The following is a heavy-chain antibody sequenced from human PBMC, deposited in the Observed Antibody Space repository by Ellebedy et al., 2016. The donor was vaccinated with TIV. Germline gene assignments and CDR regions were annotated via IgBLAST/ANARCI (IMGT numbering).Heavy chain of an antibody. CDR3: ARDRSSTSPFDY. CDR1: GYTFTSYG. CDR2: ISAYNGNT. D-gene: IGHD2-2*01. J-gene: IGHJ4*02. V-gene: IGHV1-18*01. Sequence: ASVKVSXXASGYTFTSYGISWVRQAPGQGLEWMGWISAYNGNTNYAQKLQGRVTMTTDTSTSTAYMELRSLRSDDTAVYYCARDRSSTSPFDYWGQGTLVTVSS.